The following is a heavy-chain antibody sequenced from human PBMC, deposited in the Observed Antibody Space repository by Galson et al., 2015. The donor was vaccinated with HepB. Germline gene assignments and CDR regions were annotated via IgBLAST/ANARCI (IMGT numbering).Heavy chain of an antibody. J-gene: IGHJ6*03. CDR3: ARDYDFLRSYGSYSYYMDV. V-gene: IGHV3-48*01. Sequence: FLRLSCAASGFTLSSYSINWVRQVPGKGLEWVSYISISSDTKYYAGSVKGRFTISRDNAKNSLYLQMNSLRAEDTAVYYCARDYDFLRSYGSYSYYMDVWGKGTTVTISS. CDR2: ISISSDTK. CDR1: GFTLSSYS. D-gene: IGHD3-3*01.